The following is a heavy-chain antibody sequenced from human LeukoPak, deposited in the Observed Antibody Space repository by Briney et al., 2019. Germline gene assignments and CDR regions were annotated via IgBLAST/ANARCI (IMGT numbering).Heavy chain of an antibody. CDR3: AILGHCNGGSCPNDAFDI. D-gene: IGHD2-15*01. CDR2: IYHSGST. Sequence: SETLSLTCTVSGGSISSYYWSWIRQPPGKGLEWIASIYHSGSTYYNPSLKSRVTISVDSSKSQFSLRLNSVTAADTAVYFCAILGHCNGGSCPNDAFDIWGQGTRVTVSS. J-gene: IGHJ3*02. CDR1: GGSISSYY. V-gene: IGHV4-59*04.